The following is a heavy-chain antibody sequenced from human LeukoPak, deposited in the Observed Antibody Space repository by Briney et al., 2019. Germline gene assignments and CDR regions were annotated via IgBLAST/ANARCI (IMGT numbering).Heavy chain of an antibody. Sequence: TSSETLSLTCAVSGYSISSGYYWGWIRQPPGKGLEWIGSIYHSGSTYYNPSLKSRVTISVDTSKNQFSLKLSSVTAADTAVYYCASRVDRGATVADAFDIWGQGTMVTVSS. CDR1: GYSISSGYY. CDR2: IYHSGST. D-gene: IGHD1-26*01. CDR3: ASRVDRGATVADAFDI. V-gene: IGHV4-38-2*01. J-gene: IGHJ3*02.